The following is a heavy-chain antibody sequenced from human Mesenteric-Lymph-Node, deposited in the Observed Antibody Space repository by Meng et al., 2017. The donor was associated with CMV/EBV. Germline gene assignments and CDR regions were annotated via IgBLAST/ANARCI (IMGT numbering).Heavy chain of an antibody. CDR3: ARALRGSGYLLPYFDY. CDR1: GYTFTSYY. V-gene: IGHV1-46*01. Sequence: ASVKVSCKASGYTFTSYYMHWVRQAPGQGLEWMGIINPSGGSTSYAQKFQGRVTMTRDTSTSTAYMGLSSLRSEDTAVYYCARALRGSGYLLPYFDYWGQGTLVTVSS. J-gene: IGHJ4*02. D-gene: IGHD3-22*01. CDR2: INPSGGST.